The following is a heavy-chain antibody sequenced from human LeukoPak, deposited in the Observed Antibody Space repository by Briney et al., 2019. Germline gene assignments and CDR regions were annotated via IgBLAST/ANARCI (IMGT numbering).Heavy chain of an antibody. Sequence: PPETLSLTCSVSGGSISSSSYYWGWIRQSPGKGLEWIGSIYYSGSTYYNPSLKSRLTMSVDTSKNQFSLKLSSVTAADTAVYYCARQKITTSDYWGQGNMVTVSS. V-gene: IGHV4-39*01. CDR1: GGSISSSSYY. D-gene: IGHD3-22*01. CDR3: ARQKITTSDY. J-gene: IGHJ4*02. CDR2: IYYSGST.